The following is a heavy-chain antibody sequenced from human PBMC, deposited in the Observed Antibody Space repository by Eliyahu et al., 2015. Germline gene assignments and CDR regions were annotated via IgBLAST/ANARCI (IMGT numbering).Heavy chain of an antibody. CDR2: IYPGDSDT. V-gene: IGHV5-51*01. CDR3: ARQYSYGLGDTPFYGYYFDY. D-gene: IGHD5-18*01. Sequence: EVQLVQSGAEVKKPGESLKISCKGSGYSFTSYWIGWVRQMPGKGLEWMGIIYPGDSDTRYSPSFQGQVTISADKSISTAYLQWSSLKASDTAMYYCARQYSYGLGDTPFYGYYFDYWGQGTLVTVSS. J-gene: IGHJ4*02. CDR1: GYSFTSYW.